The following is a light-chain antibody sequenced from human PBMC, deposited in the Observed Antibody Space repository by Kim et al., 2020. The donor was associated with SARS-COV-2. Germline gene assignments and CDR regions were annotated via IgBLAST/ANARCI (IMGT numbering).Light chain of an antibody. CDR1: ALSKKY. CDR3: YSTDFSGNHRV. Sequence: SYELTQPPSVSVSPGQTARITCSGEALSKKYAYWYQQKSGQAPVLVIYEDMKRPSGIPERFSASSSGTVATLSVSGAQVEEEGDYYCYSTDFSGNHRVFGGGTKVTVL. V-gene: IGLV3-10*01. CDR2: EDM. J-gene: IGLJ3*02.